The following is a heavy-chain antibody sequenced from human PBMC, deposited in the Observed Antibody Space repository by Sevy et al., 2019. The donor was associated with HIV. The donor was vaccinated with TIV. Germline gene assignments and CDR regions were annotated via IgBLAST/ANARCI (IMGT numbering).Heavy chain of an antibody. J-gene: IGHJ4*02. V-gene: IGHV3-72*01. D-gene: IGHD6-13*01. Sequence: GGSLRLSCAASGFTFSDHYMEWVRQAPGKGLEWVGRTRNKADGYTTEYAASVKGRFTISRDDSENSLYLQMNSLKTGDTAGYYCSTHAGIAAAGRVFDYWGQGALVTVSS. CDR1: GFTFSDHY. CDR2: TRNKADGYTT. CDR3: STHAGIAAAGRVFDY.